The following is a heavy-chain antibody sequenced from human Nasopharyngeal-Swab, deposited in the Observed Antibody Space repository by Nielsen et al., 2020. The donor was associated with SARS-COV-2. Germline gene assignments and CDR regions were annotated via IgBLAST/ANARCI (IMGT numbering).Heavy chain of an antibody. CDR2: INNDGSST. J-gene: IGHJ4*02. CDR3: ARDEITMIAAFDY. D-gene: IGHD3-22*01. V-gene: IGHV3-74*01. Sequence: IRQPPGKGLVWVSRINNDGSSTSYADSVKGRFTISRDSAKNTLYLQMNSLRAEDTAVYYCARDEITMIAAFDYWGQGTLVTVSS.